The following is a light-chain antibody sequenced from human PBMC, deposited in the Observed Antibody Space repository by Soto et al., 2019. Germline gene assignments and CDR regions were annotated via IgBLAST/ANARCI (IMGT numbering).Light chain of an antibody. Sequence: EIVLTQSPGTLSLSPGARATLSCRASQSVTSNYLAWYQQKPGQAPRLLIYGASSRATGIPDRFSGSGSGTDFILTISRLEPEDFAVYYCQQYGSTPVTFGQGTKVEI. CDR3: QQYGSTPVT. J-gene: IGKJ1*01. CDR1: QSVTSNY. CDR2: GAS. V-gene: IGKV3-20*01.